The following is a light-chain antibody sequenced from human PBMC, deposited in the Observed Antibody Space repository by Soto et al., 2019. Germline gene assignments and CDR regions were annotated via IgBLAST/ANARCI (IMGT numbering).Light chain of an antibody. CDR1: SSNIGTSS. CDR3: AAWDDSPNGHV. J-gene: IGLJ1*01. V-gene: IGLV1-44*01. CDR2: TTN. Sequence: HCVLTQPDFALGAPGQMVTIPCTGSSSNIGTSSVHWFQQLPGTAPKLLISTTNQRPSGVPERFSGSKSGTSASLAISGLQSEDEADYYCAAWDDSPNGHVLGTGTKVTVL.